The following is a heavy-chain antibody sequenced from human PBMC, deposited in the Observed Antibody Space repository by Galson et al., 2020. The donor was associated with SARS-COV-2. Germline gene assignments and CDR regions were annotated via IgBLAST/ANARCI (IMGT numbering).Heavy chain of an antibody. J-gene: IGHJ6*02. CDR1: GGSISSGSYY. V-gene: IGHV4-31*03. D-gene: IGHD2-15*01. CDR2: IYYSGST. Sequence: SETLSLTCTVSGGSISSGSYYWSWIRQHPGKGLEWIGYIYYSGSTYYNPSLKSRVTISVDTSKNQFSLKLSSVTAADTAVYYCARDTVRGGYCSGGSCYYGMDVWGQGTTVTVSS. CDR3: ARDTVRGGYCSGGSCYYGMDV.